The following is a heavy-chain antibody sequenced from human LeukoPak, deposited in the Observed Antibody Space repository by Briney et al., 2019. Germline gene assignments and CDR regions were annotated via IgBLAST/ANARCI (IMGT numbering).Heavy chain of an antibody. Sequence: TSETLSLTCAVYGGSFSGYYWSWIRQPPGKGLEWIGEINHSGSTNYNPSLKSRVTISVDTSKNQFSLKLSSVTAADTAVYYCARHNYDYVWGSTTKYYFDYWGQGTLVTVSS. CDR3: ARHNYDYVWGSTTKYYFDY. CDR2: INHSGST. V-gene: IGHV4-34*01. J-gene: IGHJ4*02. D-gene: IGHD3-16*01. CDR1: GGSFSGYY.